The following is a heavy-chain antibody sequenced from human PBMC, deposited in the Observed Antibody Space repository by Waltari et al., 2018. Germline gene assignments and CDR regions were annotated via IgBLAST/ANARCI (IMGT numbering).Heavy chain of an antibody. V-gene: IGHV4-38-2*02. CDR2: IYHSGST. D-gene: IGHD6-6*01. Sequence: QVQLQESGPGLVKPSETLSLTCTVSGYSISSGYYWGWIRQPPGKGLEWIGSIYHSGSTYYNPSLKSRVTISGDTSKNQFSLKLSSVTAADTAVYYCARGPWGIAARGAFDIWGQGTMVTVSS. CDR3: ARGPWGIAARGAFDI. CDR1: GYSISSGYY. J-gene: IGHJ3*02.